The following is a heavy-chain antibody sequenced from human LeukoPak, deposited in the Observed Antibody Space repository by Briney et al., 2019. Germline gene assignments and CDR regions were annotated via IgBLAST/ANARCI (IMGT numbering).Heavy chain of an antibody. CDR1: GGSISSSSYY. D-gene: IGHD6-19*01. V-gene: IGHV4-39*01. J-gene: IGHJ4*02. CDR3: ARHASYRSGWYVSHFDY. Sequence: SETLSLTCTVSGGSISSSSYYWGWIRQPPGKGLEWIGSIYYSGSTYYNPSLKSRVTISVDTSKNQFSLKLSSVTAADTAVYYGARHASYRSGWYVSHFDYWGQGTLVTVSS. CDR2: IYYSGST.